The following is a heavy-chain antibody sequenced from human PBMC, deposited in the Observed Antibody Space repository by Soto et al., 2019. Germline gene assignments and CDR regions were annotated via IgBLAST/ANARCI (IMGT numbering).Heavy chain of an antibody. V-gene: IGHV4-31*03. Sequence: QVQLQESGPGLVKPSQTLSLTCTVSGGSISSGGYYWSWIRQHPGKGLEWIGYIYYSGSTYYNPSLKSRVTISVDKSKNQFSLKLSSVTAADTAVYYCARGHNPIVNYYFDYWGQGTLVTVAS. D-gene: IGHD1-20*01. CDR3: ARGHNPIVNYYFDY. J-gene: IGHJ4*02. CDR2: IYYSGST. CDR1: GGSISSGGYY.